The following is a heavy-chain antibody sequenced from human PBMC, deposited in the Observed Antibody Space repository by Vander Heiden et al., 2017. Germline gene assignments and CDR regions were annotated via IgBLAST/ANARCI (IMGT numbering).Heavy chain of an antibody. V-gene: IGHV3-23*01. CDR3: ASSRRGFFDWSPFDY. CDR2: ISGSGGNT. J-gene: IGHJ4*02. D-gene: IGHD3-9*01. Sequence: EVHLLESGGGLVQPGGSLRLSWAASGFTFSTYAMSWVRQAPGKGLEWVSAISGSGGNTYYADSVKGRFTISRDNSKNTLYLQMNSLRAEDTAVYYCASSRRGFFDWSPFDYWGQGTLVTVSS. CDR1: GFTFSTYA.